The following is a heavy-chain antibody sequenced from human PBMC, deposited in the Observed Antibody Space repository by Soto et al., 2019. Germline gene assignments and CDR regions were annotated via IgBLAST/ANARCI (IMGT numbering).Heavy chain of an antibody. CDR2: MSSDGSKI. CDR1: GFDFTYYA. D-gene: IGHD1-26*01. CDR3: AKDEGVGGTLGLFDY. J-gene: IGHJ4*02. Sequence: QVQLVESGRGAVQPGESLRLSCVASGFDFTYYAMHWVRQAPGKGLESVAVMSSDGSKIHHTDSVKGRFTISRDNSKNTLYLQMNSLRKVDTAVYFCAKDEGVGGTLGLFDYWGQGTLVSVSS. V-gene: IGHV3-30*18.